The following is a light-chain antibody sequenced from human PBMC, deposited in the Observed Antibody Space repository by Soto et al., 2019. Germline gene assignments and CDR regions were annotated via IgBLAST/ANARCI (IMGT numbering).Light chain of an antibody. CDR3: PSYDSSLSGSV. J-gene: IGLJ2*01. Sequence: QSVLTQPPSVSGAPGQRVTISCTGSSSNIGAGYDVHWYQQLPGTAPKLLIYGNSNRPSGDPDRFSGSKSGTSASLAITGLQAEDEADYYCPSYDSSLSGSVFGGGTKLTVL. V-gene: IGLV1-40*01. CDR2: GNS. CDR1: SSNIGAGYD.